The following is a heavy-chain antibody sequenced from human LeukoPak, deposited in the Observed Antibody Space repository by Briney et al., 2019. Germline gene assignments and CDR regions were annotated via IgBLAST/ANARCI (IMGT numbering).Heavy chain of an antibody. D-gene: IGHD3-22*01. CDR2: IIPIFGTA. J-gene: IGHJ4*02. CDR3: ARVRYYYDSSGLLPHYFDY. Sequence: SVKVSCKASGGTFSSYAISWVRQAPGQGLEWMGGIIPIFGTANYAQKFQGRVTITADESTSTAYMELSSLGSEDTAVYYCARVRYYYDSSGLLPHYFDYWGQGTLVTVSS. CDR1: GGTFSSYA. V-gene: IGHV1-69*01.